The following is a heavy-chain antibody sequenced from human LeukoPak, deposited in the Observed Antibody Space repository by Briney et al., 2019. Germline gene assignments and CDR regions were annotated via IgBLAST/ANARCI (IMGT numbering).Heavy chain of an antibody. CDR3: ARGLRGSGSYYNVN. D-gene: IGHD3-10*01. Sequence: GGSLRLSCAASGFTFSSYSMNWVRQAPGKGLEWVSYISSSSSTIYYADSVKGRFTISRDNAKNSLYLQMNSLRAEDTAAYYCARGLRGSGSYYNVNWGQGTLVTVSS. V-gene: IGHV3-48*04. CDR1: GFTFSSYS. CDR2: ISSSSSTI. J-gene: IGHJ4*02.